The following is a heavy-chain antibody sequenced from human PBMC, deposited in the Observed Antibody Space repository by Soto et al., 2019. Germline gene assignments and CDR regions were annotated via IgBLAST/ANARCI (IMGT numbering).Heavy chain of an antibody. D-gene: IGHD3-16*01. CDR2: IYDGGRT. CDR3: ARGPSGGKVAS. V-gene: IGHV4-30-4*01. Sequence: QVQLQESGPGLVKPSQTLSLTCTVSGGSISTVDYWWSWIRQSPDMGLEWIGHIYDGGRTYNNPSLEIRVTMSVDTSKSQLSLTLSSVSAADTAVYYCARGPSGGKVASWGQGTLVTVSS. CDR1: GGSISTVDYW. J-gene: IGHJ4*02.